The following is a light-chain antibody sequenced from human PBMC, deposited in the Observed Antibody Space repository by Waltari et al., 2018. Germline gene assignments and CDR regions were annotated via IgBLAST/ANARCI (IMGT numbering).Light chain of an antibody. V-gene: IGLV2-14*01. CDR3: NSYTNNSTLV. CDR2: DVI. J-gene: IGLJ3*02. Sequence: QSALTHPASVSGSPGLSITLSCAGTSRYRGPYCYLSWYQQFPGKVPKLILYDVIRRPSGVSNRFSGSKSGNTASLTISGLQGEDEAHYYCNSYTNNSTLVFGGGTELTVL. CDR1: SRYRGPYCY.